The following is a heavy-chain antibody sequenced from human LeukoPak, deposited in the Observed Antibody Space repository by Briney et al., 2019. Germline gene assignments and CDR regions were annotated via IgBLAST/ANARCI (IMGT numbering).Heavy chain of an antibody. V-gene: IGHV3-23*01. J-gene: IGHJ3*02. CDR1: GFTCSTYV. D-gene: IGHD3-16*02. CDR3: ARLSSFAFDI. Sequence: GGSLRLSCAASGFTCSTYVMSWVRQAPGKGLEWLSLILHNGDSTYYADSVKGRFTISRDNSKNTLYLQMNSLRAEDTAVYYCARLSSFAFDIWGQGTMVTVPS. CDR2: ILHNGDST.